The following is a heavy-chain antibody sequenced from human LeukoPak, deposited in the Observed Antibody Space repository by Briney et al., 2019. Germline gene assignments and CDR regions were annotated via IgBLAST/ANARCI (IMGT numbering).Heavy chain of an antibody. CDR2: ISWNSGSI. D-gene: IGHD4-11*01. J-gene: IGHJ4*02. CDR3: AKDAVRLDY. CDR1: GFTFDDYA. Sequence: PGRSLRLSCIASGFTFDDYAMHWVRQAPGRGLEWVSGISWNSGSIGYADSVKGRFTISRDNSKNTLYLQMNSLRAEDTAVYYCAKDAVRLDYWGQGTLVTVSS. V-gene: IGHV3-9*01.